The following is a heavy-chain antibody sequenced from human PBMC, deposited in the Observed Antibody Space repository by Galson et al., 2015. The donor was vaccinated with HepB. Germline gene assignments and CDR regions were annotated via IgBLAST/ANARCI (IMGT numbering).Heavy chain of an antibody. Sequence: SLRLSCAASGFTFDDYAMHWVRQTPGKGLEWVAVISYDGSIHNYADSVKGRFTISRDNSKNTLYLQVNSLRAEDTALYYCAKSLGFQLLDAWGQGTLVTVSS. CDR1: GFTFDDYA. D-gene: IGHD3-10*01. V-gene: IGHV3-30*18. J-gene: IGHJ5*02. CDR3: AKSLGFQLLDA. CDR2: ISYDGSIH.